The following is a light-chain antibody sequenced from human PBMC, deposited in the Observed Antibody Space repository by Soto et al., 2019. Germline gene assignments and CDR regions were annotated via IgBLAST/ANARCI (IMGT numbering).Light chain of an antibody. V-gene: IGKV3-20*01. CDR1: ESVSSTY. CDR3: HLYGTSHT. Sequence: EIVLTQSPGTLSLSPGERATLSCRASESVSSTYLAWYQQKPGQAPRLLISGASSRATDFPDRFSGSGSGTDFTLTISRLEPEDFAVYYCHLYGTSHTFRGGTRVEIK. J-gene: IGKJ4*01. CDR2: GAS.